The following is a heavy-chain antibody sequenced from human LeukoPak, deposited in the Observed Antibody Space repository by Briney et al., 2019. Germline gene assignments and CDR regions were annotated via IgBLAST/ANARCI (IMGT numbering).Heavy chain of an antibody. V-gene: IGHV1-46*01. D-gene: IGHD3-22*01. CDR1: GYTFTSYY. Sequence: ASVTVSCKASGYTFTSYYMHWVRQAPGQGLEWMGIINPSGGSTSYAQKFQGRVTMTRDMSTSTVYMELSSLRSEDTAVYYCARGVGVYYDSSGYSYYYYYYMDVWGKGTTVTVSS. J-gene: IGHJ6*03. CDR2: INPSGGST. CDR3: ARGVGVYYDSSGYSYYYYYYMDV.